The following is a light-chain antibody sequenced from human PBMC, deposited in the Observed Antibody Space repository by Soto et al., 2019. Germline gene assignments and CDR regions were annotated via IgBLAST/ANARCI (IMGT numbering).Light chain of an antibody. CDR1: SSDIGTYNS. Sequence: QSALTQPASVSGSPGQSITISRTGTSSDIGTYNSVSWYQHHPGKAPKLIIHEVSNRPSGVSNRFSGSKSGNTASLTISGLQTEDEADYYCSSYLSTSALGFGGGTKVTVL. CDR3: SSYLSTSALG. CDR2: EVS. J-gene: IGLJ3*02. V-gene: IGLV2-14*01.